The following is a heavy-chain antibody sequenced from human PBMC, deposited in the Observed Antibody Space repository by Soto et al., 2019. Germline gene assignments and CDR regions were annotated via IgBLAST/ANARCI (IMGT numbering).Heavy chain of an antibody. CDR3: AASYPKTNHYYGMDV. CDR1: GFTFTSSA. V-gene: IGHV1-58*01. Sequence: EASVKVSCKASGFTFTSSAVQWVRQARGQRLEWIGWIVVGSGNTNYAQKFQERATITRDMSTSTAYMELSSLRSEDTAVYYCAASYPKTNHYYGMDVWGQGTTVTVSS. J-gene: IGHJ6*02. CDR2: IVVGSGNT.